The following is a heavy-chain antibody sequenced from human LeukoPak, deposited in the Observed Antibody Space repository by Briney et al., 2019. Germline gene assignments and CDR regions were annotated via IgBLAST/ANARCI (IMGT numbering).Heavy chain of an antibody. Sequence: SETLSLACAVYGGSFSGYYWSWIRQPPGNGLEWLGEINHSGSTNYNPSLSSRVTISVDTSKNEFSLKLSSGPAADTAVYSCARGGYYYDDWGQETMVNVS. CDR1: GGSFSGYY. D-gene: IGHD3-22*01. CDR3: ARGGYYYDD. J-gene: IGHJ4*02. V-gene: IGHV4-34*01. CDR2: INHSGST.